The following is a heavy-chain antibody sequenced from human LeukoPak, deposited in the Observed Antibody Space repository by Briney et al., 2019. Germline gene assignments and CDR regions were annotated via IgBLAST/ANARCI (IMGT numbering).Heavy chain of an antibody. D-gene: IGHD2-15*01. CDR2: IYWDDDK. J-gene: IGHJ4*02. Sequence: SGPTLVNPTQTLTLTCTFSGFSLSTSGVGVGWIRQPPGKALEWPALIYWDDDKRYSPSLNNRLTITKDTSKNQVVLIMTNMDPVDTATYYCAHKSGGSLDYWGQGTLVTVSS. CDR3: AHKSGGSLDY. V-gene: IGHV2-5*02. CDR1: GFSLSTSGVG.